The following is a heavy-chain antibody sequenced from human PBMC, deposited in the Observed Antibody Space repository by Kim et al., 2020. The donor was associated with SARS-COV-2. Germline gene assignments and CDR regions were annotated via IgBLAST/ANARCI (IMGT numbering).Heavy chain of an antibody. CDR3: AKHEGAGGARPLDY. CDR1: GFTFSRYD. Sequence: GGSLRLSCAASGFTFSRYDMHWVRQAPGKGLEWVAVVWSDGSEKYYEDSVKGRFTISRDNSKSTMYLQMNSLRVEDTAIYYCAKHEGAGGARPLDYWGQGTLVTVSS. D-gene: IGHD1-26*01. CDR2: VWSDGSEK. V-gene: IGHV3-33*06. J-gene: IGHJ4*02.